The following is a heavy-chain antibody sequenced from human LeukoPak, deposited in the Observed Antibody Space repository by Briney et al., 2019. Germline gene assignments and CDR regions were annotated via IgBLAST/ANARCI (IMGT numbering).Heavy chain of an antibody. V-gene: IGHV3-30-3*01. Sequence: GGSLRLSCAASGFTFSSYAMHWVRQAPGKGLEWVAVISYDGSNKYYADSVKGRFTISRDNSKNTLYLQMNSLRAEDTAVYYCAKAIDYWGQGTLVTVSS. CDR3: AKAIDY. D-gene: IGHD2-2*02. CDR2: ISYDGSNK. J-gene: IGHJ4*02. CDR1: GFTFSSYA.